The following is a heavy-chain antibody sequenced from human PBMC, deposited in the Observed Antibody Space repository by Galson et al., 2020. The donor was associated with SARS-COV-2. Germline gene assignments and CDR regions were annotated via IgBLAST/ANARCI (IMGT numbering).Heavy chain of an antibody. V-gene: IGHV3-30*04. CDR3: ARDGEVGAFPLAYCGGDCYSGYFDY. Sequence: GGSLRLSCAASGFTFSSYAMHWVRQAPGKGLEWVAVISYDGSNKYYADPVKGRFTISRDNSKNTLYLQMNSLRAEDTAVYYCARDGEVGAFPLAYCGGDCYSGYFDYWGQGTLVTVSS. D-gene: IGHD2-21*02. CDR1: GFTFSSYA. CDR2: ISYDGSNK. J-gene: IGHJ4*02.